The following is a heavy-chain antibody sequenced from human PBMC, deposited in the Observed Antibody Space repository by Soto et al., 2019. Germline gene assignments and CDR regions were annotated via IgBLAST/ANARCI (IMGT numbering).Heavy chain of an antibody. CDR3: ARERSIAARPIGY. J-gene: IGHJ4*02. D-gene: IGHD6-6*01. Sequence: QVQLVQSGAEVKKPGASVKVSCKASGYTFTGYYMHWVRQAPGQGLEWMGWINPNSGGTNYAQKSQGRVTMTRDTSISTAYMELSRLRSDDTAVYYCARERSIAARPIGYWGQGTLVTVSS. CDR2: INPNSGGT. V-gene: IGHV1-2*02. CDR1: GYTFTGYY.